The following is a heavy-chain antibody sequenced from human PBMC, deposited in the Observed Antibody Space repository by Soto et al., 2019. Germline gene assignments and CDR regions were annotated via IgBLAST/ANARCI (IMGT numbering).Heavy chain of an antibody. CDR3: AKSRYSDSSGDFYDY. Sequence: VQLLESGGGLVQPGGSLSLSCAASTFTFNNYAMSWVRQAPGKGLEWVSGIGGSGRTTYYADSVKGRFTISRDNSNNTLFLQMNSLRAEDTAVYYCAKSRYSDSSGDFYDYWGQGTLVTVSS. J-gene: IGHJ4*02. CDR2: IGGSGRTT. V-gene: IGHV3-23*01. CDR1: TFTFNNYA. D-gene: IGHD3-22*01.